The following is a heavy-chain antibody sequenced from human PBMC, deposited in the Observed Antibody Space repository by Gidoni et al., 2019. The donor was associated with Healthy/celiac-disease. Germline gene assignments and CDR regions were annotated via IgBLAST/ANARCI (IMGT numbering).Heavy chain of an antibody. V-gene: IGHV3-30*18. CDR2: ISYDGSNK. Sequence: QVQLVESGGGVVQPGRSLRLSCAASGFTFRSYGMHWVRQAPGKGREWVAVISYDGSNKYYEDSVKGRFTISRDNSKNTLYLQMNSLRAEDTAVYYCAKDPGSAADYGDYVSDYWGQGTLVTVSS. J-gene: IGHJ4*02. CDR3: AKDPGSAADYGDYVSDY. CDR1: GFTFRSYG. D-gene: IGHD4-17*01.